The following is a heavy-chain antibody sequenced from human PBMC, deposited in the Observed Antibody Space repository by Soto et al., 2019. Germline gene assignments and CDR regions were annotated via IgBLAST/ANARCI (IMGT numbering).Heavy chain of an antibody. J-gene: IGHJ6*02. V-gene: IGHV2-26*01. CDR3: ARISLVPYYYYGMDV. CDR2: IFSNDEK. Sequence: QVTLKESGPVLVKPTETLTLTCTVSGFSLSNARMGVSWIRQPPGKALEWLAHIFSNDEKSYSTSLKSRLTNSQDTSKSQVVLNMTNMDPVDTATYYRARISLVPYYYYGMDVWGQGTTVTVSS. CDR1: GFSLSNARMG.